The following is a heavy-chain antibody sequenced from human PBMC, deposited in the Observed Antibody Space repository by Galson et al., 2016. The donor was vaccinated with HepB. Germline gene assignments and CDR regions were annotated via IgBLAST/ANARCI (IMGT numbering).Heavy chain of an antibody. V-gene: IGHV4-59*01. J-gene: IGHJ5*02. CDR3: ARGRWFDP. Sequence: SETLSLTCTVSGGFISPDYWGWFRQPPGKGLEWIGYTTNSGSTNYNPSLKSRVTISVETSKNQFSLKLSSVTAADTAVYYCARGRWFDPWGQGIRVTVSS. CDR2: TTNSGST. CDR1: GGFISPDY.